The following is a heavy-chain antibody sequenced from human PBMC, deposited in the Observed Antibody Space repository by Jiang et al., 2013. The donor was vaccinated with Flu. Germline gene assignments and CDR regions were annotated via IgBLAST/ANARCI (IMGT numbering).Heavy chain of an antibody. CDR2: IFPILDLA. Sequence: SGAEVKKPGSSVRVSCKASGGTFSTYPISWVRQAPGQGLEWMGRIFPILDLANYAQKFQGRVTITADKSTSTAYMELNSLRSEDTAVYYCARLFSIHRPGFDYWGQGTVVTVSS. CDR1: GGTFSTYP. CDR3: ARLFSIHRPGFDY. V-gene: IGHV1-69*04. J-gene: IGHJ4*02. D-gene: IGHD3-3*02.